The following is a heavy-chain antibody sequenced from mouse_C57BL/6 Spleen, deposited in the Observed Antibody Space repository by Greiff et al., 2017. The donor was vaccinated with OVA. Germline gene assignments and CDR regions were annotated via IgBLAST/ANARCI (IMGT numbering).Heavy chain of an antibody. CDR2: INPSTGGT. D-gene: IGHD1-1*01. CDR1: GYSFTGYY. Sequence: VQLKQSGPELVKPGASVKISCKASGYSFTGYYMHWVKQSSEKSLEWIGEINPSTGGTSYNQKFKGKATLTVDKSSSTAYMQLKSLTSEDSAVYYCARGGVGANFDYWGQGTTLTVSS. V-gene: IGHV1-43*01. CDR3: ARGGVGANFDY. J-gene: IGHJ2*01.